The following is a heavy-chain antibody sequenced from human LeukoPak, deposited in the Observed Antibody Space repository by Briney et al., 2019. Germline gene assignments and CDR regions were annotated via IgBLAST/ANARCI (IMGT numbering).Heavy chain of an antibody. V-gene: IGHV3-9*01. Sequence: SLRLSCAASGFTFEDHVMHWVRQAPGKGLEWVSSISWSGDRMGYADAVKGRFTISRDNAKNSLFLRMNSLRVEDTALYYCAKDLGGSATTVWGQGTLVTVSS. CDR3: AKDLGGSATTV. J-gene: IGHJ4*02. D-gene: IGHD2-2*01. CDR2: ISWSGDRM. CDR1: GFTFEDHV.